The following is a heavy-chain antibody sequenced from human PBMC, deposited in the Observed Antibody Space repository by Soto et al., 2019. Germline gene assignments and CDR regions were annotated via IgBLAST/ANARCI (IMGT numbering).Heavy chain of an antibody. CDR1: GFTFSSYG. Sequence: GGSLRLSCAASGFTFSSYGMHWVRQAPGKGLEWVAVISYDGSNKYYADSVKGRFTISRDNSKNTLYLQMNSLRAEDTAVYYCAKVPVVVAAINWFDPWGQGTLVTVSS. D-gene: IGHD2-15*01. V-gene: IGHV3-30*18. CDR3: AKVPVVVAAINWFDP. CDR2: ISYDGSNK. J-gene: IGHJ5*02.